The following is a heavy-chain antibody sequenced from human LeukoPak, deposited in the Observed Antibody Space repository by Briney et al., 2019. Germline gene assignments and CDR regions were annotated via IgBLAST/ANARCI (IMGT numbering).Heavy chain of an antibody. CDR2: ISSSSSYI. D-gene: IGHD3-10*01. J-gene: IGHJ4*02. V-gene: IGHV3-21*01. Sequence: GGSLRLSCAASGFTFSTFAMTWVRQAPGKGLEWVSSISSSSSYIYYADSVKGRFTISRDNAKNSLYLQMNSLRAEDTAVYYCARFAVLWFGELPHFDYWGQGTLVTVSS. CDR3: ARFAVLWFGELPHFDY. CDR1: GFTFSTFA.